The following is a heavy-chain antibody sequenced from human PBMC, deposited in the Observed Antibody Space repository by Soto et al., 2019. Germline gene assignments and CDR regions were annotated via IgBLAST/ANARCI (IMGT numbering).Heavy chain of an antibody. CDR1: GGSFSGYY. Sequence: QVQLQQWGAGLLKPSETLSLTCAVYGGSFSGYYWSWIRQPPGKGLEWIGEINHSGSTNYNPALKSRVSLSVDTSKNQFSLKLSSVTAADTAVYYCARGHCSSTSCSTHNYYYYMDVWCKGTTVTVSS. D-gene: IGHD2-2*01. CDR3: ARGHCSSTSCSTHNYYYYMDV. J-gene: IGHJ6*03. V-gene: IGHV4-34*01. CDR2: INHSGST.